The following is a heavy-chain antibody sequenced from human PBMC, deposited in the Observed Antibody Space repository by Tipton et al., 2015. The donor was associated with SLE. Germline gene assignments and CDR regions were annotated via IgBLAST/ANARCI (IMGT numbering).Heavy chain of an antibody. CDR2: INHSGST. CDR3: ARDGAGDAFDI. V-gene: IGHV4-34*01. D-gene: IGHD1-26*01. J-gene: IGHJ3*02. CDR1: GGSFSGYY. Sequence: TLSLTCAVYGGSFSGYYWSWIRQTPGKGLEWIGEINHSGSTNYNPSLKSRVTISVDTSKNQFSLKLSSVTAADTAVYYCARDGAGDAFDIWGQGTMVTVSS.